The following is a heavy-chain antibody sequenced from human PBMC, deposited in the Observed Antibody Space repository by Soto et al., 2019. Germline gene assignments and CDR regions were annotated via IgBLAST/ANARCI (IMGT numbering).Heavy chain of an antibody. CDR2: ISYDGSNK. CDR3: AKDVDLIAARPVYYYYYYGMDV. D-gene: IGHD6-6*01. V-gene: IGHV3-30*18. CDR1: GFTFSSYG. Sequence: HPGGSLRLSCAASGFTFSSYGMHWVRQAPGKGLEWVAVISYDGSNKYYADSVKGRFTISRDNSENTLYLQMNSLRAEDTAVYYCAKDVDLIAARPVYYYYYYGMDVWGQGTTVTVSS. J-gene: IGHJ6*02.